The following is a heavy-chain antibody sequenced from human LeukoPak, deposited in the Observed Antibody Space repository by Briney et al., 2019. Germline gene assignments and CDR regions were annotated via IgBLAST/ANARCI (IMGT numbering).Heavy chain of an antibody. D-gene: IGHD1-26*01. CDR1: GFTLSSYW. V-gene: IGHV3-7*01. J-gene: IGHJ4*02. CDR2: IKQDGSEK. CDR3: ARDPGDRVGAENYFDY. Sequence: GGSLRLSCAASGFTLSSYWMSWVRQAPGKGLEWVANIKQDGSEKYYVDSVKGRFTISRDNAKNSLYLQMNSLRAEDTAVYYCARDPGDRVGAENYFDYWGQGTLVTVSS.